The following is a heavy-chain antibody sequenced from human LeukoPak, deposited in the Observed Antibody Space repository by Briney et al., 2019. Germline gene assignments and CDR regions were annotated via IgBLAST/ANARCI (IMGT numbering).Heavy chain of an antibody. V-gene: IGHV1-69*13. CDR3: ARELLPQLGSYYDSNAFDI. Sequence: ASVKVSCKASGGTFSSYAISWVRQAPGQGLEWMGGIIPIFGTANYAQKFQGRVTITADESTSTAYMELSSLRSEDTAVYYCARELLPQLGSYYDSNAFDIWGQGTMVTVSS. CDR1: GGTFSSYA. CDR2: IIPIFGTA. J-gene: IGHJ3*02. D-gene: IGHD1-26*01.